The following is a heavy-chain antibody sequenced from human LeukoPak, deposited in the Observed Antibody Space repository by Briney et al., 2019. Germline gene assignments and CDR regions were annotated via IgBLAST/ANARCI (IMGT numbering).Heavy chain of an antibody. V-gene: IGHV3-74*01. CDR3: ARVRAVAGTDVLYYFDY. CDR2: ISSDESRT. D-gene: IGHD6-19*01. Sequence: GGSLRLSCAASGFTFSSYWMHWVRQAPGKGLVWVSRISSDESRTNYSDSVKGRFTISRDNAKNTVFLQMNSLRAEDTAVYYCARVRAVAGTDVLYYFDYWGQGTLVTVSS. CDR1: GFTFSSYW. J-gene: IGHJ4*02.